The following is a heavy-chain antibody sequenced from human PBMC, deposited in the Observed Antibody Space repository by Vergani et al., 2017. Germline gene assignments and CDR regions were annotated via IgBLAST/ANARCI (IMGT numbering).Heavy chain of an antibody. CDR2: ISSSSSTI. V-gene: IGHV3-48*04. Sequence: EVQLVESGGGLVQPGGSLRLSCAASGFTFSSYSMNWVRQAPGKGLEWVSYISSSSSTIYYADSVKGRFTISRDNAKNSLYLQMNSLRAEDTAVYYCARDVLLWFGELLYGMDVWGQGTTVTVSS. CDR3: ARDVLLWFGELLYGMDV. J-gene: IGHJ6*02. CDR1: GFTFSSYS. D-gene: IGHD3-10*01.